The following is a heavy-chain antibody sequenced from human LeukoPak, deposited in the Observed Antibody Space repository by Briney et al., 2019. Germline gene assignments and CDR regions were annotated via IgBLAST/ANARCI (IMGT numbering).Heavy chain of an antibody. CDR1: GLTFSSYA. V-gene: IGHV3-48*01. J-gene: IGHJ4*02. Sequence: GGSLRLSCAVSGLTFSSYAMSWVRQAPGKGLEWVSYISSSSDSISYADSVKGRFTVSRDNARHSLYLQMNSLRAEDTAVYYCARRPITAGTLDYWGQGTLVSVSS. CDR3: ARRPITAGTLDY. CDR2: ISSSSDSI. D-gene: IGHD6-13*01.